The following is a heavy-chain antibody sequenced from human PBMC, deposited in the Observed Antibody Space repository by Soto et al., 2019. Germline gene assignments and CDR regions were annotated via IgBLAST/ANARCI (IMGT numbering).Heavy chain of an antibody. Sequence: GASVKVSCKASGGTFSSYAISWERQAPGQGLEWMGGIIPIFGTANYAQKFQGRVTITADKSTSTAYMELSSLRSEDTAVYYCARSPPPDFWSGLYCYYGMDVCGPGPPVSVYS. J-gene: IGHJ6*02. CDR1: GGTFSSYA. D-gene: IGHD3-3*01. CDR2: IIPIFGTA. V-gene: IGHV1-69*06. CDR3: ARSPPPDFWSGLYCYYGMDV.